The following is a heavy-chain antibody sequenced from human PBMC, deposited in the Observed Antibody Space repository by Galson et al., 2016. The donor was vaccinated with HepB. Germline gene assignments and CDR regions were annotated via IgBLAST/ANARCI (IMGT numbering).Heavy chain of an antibody. D-gene: IGHD3-3*01. CDR2: IYSSSYT. CDR1: GFTVSSNY. Sequence: SLRLSCAASGFTVSSNYMIWVRQAPGKGLEWVSVIYSSSYTYYADSVKGRFTISRDNSKNTLYLQMNSLRAEDTAVFYCARWSDSHGFDPWGQGTLVTVSS. V-gene: IGHV3-53*01. J-gene: IGHJ5*02. CDR3: ARWSDSHGFDP.